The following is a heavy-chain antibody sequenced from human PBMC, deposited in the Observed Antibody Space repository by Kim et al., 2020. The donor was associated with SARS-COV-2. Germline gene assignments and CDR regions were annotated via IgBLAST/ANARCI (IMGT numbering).Heavy chain of an antibody. Sequence: ASVKVSCKASGYTFTSYDINWVRQATGQGLEWMGWMNPNSGNTGYALKFQGRVTMTRNTSISTAYMELSSLRSEDTAVYYCARWGGYCSGGSCYSLWYYYGMDVWGQGTTVTVSS. J-gene: IGHJ6*02. D-gene: IGHD2-15*01. CDR2: MNPNSGNT. CDR1: GYTFTSYD. V-gene: IGHV1-8*01. CDR3: ARWGGYCSGGSCYSLWYYYGMDV.